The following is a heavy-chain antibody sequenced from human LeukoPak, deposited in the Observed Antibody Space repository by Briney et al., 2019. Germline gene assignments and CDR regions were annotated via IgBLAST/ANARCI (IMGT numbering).Heavy chain of an antibody. J-gene: IGHJ4*02. D-gene: IGHD6-13*01. Sequence: PGGSLRLSCAASGFTFSSYSMNWVRQAPGKGLEWVSSISSSSSYIYYADSVKGRFTISRDNAKNSLYLQMNSLRAEDTAVYYCARDAPRIAAAGTFDYWGQGTLVTVSS. CDR1: GFTFSSYS. CDR3: ARDAPRIAAAGTFDY. CDR2: ISSSSSYI. V-gene: IGHV3-21*01.